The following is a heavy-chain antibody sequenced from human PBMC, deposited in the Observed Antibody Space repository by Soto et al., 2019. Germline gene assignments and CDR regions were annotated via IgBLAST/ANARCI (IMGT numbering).Heavy chain of an antibody. D-gene: IGHD3-9*01. CDR2: IYYSGST. J-gene: IGHJ1*01. Sequence: SESLSLTYNCSGTSISRYCWCWIRQPPGKGLEWIGYIYYSGSTNYNPSLKSLVTISVDTSKNQFSLKLSSVTAADTAVYYCASRDYDILTGYYIWGQG. CDR1: GTSISRYC. CDR3: ASRDYDILTGYYI. V-gene: IGHV4-59*08.